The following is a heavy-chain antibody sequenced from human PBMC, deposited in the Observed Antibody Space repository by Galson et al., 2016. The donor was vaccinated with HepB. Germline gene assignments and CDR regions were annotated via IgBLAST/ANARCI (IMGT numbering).Heavy chain of an antibody. CDR2: VSGRGHST. CDR3: AKVGSPLTWYSSGWYSGAFEV. V-gene: IGHV3-23*01. D-gene: IGHD6-19*01. J-gene: IGHJ3*01. CDR1: GFIFSTYA. Sequence: SLRLSCAASGFIFSTYAMTWVRQAPGRGLEWVSAVSGRGHSTYYADSAKGRFTISRDNSKNTLSLQMNSLRAEDTAVYYCAKVGSPLTWYSSGWYSGAFEVWGQGTMVTVSS.